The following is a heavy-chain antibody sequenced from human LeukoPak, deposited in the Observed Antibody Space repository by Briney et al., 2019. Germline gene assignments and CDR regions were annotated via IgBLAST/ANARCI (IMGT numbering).Heavy chain of an antibody. D-gene: IGHD5-24*01. V-gene: IGHV4-59*01. CDR2: IHYSGST. Sequence: SETLSLTCTVSGGSISSYYWGWIRQPPGKGLEWIGYIHYSGSTSYNPSLKSRVTISVDTSKNQFSLKLSSVTAADTAVYYCATMGWLQLGAFDIWGQGTMVTVSS. CDR3: ATMGWLQLGAFDI. CDR1: GGSISSYY. J-gene: IGHJ3*02.